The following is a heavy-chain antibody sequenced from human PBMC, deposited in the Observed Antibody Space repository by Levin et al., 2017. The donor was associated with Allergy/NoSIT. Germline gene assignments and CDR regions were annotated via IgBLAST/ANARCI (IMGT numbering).Heavy chain of an antibody. CDR1: GYTFTSYY. CDR3: ARKYCSGGSCYTNWFDP. CDR2: INPSGGST. V-gene: IGHV1-46*01. J-gene: IGHJ5*02. Sequence: GASVKVSCKASGYTFTSYYMHWVRQAPGQGLEWMGIINPSGGSTSYAQKFQGRVTMTRDTSTSTVYMELSSLRSEDTAVYYCARKYCSGGSCYTNWFDPWGQGTLVTVSS. D-gene: IGHD2-15*01.